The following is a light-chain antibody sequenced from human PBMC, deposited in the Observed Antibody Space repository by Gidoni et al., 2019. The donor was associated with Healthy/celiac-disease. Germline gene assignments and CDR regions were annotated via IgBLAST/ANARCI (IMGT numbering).Light chain of an antibody. CDR3: NSRDSSGNHLVV. J-gene: IGLJ2*01. CDR1: RLRSYY. V-gene: IGLV3-19*01. Sequence: SSELTQDPAVSVALGQTVRITCQGDRLRSYYASGYQHTPGQAPVLVIYGKYNRPSGIPNRFSGSSSGNTASLTITGAQAEDEADYYCNSRDSSGNHLVVFGGGTKLTVL. CDR2: GKY.